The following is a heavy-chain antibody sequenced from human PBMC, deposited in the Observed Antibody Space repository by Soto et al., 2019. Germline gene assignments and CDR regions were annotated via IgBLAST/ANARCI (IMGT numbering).Heavy chain of an antibody. D-gene: IGHD3-10*01. CDR2: IIPILGIA. Sequence: QVQLVQSGAEVKKPGSSVKVSCKASGGTFSSYTISWVRQAPGQGREWMGRIIPILGIANYAQKFQGRVTITADKSTSTAYMELSSLRSEDTAVYYCAREEYYSGSGSFFTGWGQGTLVTVSS. V-gene: IGHV1-69*08. CDR3: AREEYYSGSGSFFTG. CDR1: GGTFSSYT. J-gene: IGHJ4*02.